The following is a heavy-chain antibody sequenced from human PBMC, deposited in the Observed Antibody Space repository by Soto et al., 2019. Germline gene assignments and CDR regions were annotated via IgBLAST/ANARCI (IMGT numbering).Heavy chain of an antibody. D-gene: IGHD3-3*01. CDR2: MFYRGST. V-gene: IGHV4-39*01. J-gene: IGHJ4*02. CDR3: ARQGVYYYTPSSPFDY. Sequence: QPQLQESGPGLVKPSETLSLTCTVSGGSISSSSYYWGWIRQPPGKGLEWIGSMFYRGSTYYNPSLKSLVPISVDPSKNQFSLKLSSVTAADTAVYYCARQGVYYYTPSSPFDYWGQGTLVSVSS. CDR1: GGSISSSSYY.